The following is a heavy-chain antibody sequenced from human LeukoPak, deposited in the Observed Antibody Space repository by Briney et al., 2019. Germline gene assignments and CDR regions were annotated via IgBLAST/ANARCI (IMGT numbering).Heavy chain of an antibody. CDR2: IVVGSGNT. V-gene: IGHV1-58*02. Sequence: SVKVSCKASGFTFTSSAMQWVRQARGQRLEWIGWIVVGSGNTNYAQKFQERVTITRDMSTSTAYMELSSLRSEDTAVYYCAANSGSYLQDAFDIWGQGTMVTVSS. D-gene: IGHD1-26*01. CDR1: GFTFTSSA. J-gene: IGHJ3*02. CDR3: AANSGSYLQDAFDI.